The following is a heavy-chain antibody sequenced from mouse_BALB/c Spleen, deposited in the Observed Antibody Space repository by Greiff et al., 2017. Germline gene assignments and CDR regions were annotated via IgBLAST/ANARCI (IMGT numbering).Heavy chain of an antibody. CDR2: ISNLAYSI. Sequence: EVKLVESGGGLVQPGGSRKLSCAASGFTFSDYGMAWVRHAPGKGPEWVAFISNLAYSIYYADTVTGRFTIARENAKNTLYLEMSSLRSEDTAMYYCERPSGSPWYGDVWGAGTTVTVSS. J-gene: IGHJ1*01. V-gene: IGHV5-15*02. CDR3: ERPSGSPWYGDV. CDR1: GFTFSDYG. D-gene: IGHD1-1*01.